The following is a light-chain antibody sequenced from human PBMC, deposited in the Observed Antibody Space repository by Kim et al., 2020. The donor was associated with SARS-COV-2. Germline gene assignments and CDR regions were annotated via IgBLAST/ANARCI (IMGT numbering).Light chain of an antibody. J-gene: IGKJ2*01. CDR1: QSVRSSY. V-gene: IGKV3-20*01. Sequence: LSPGKRATLSCRASQSVRSSYLAWYQQKPGQAPRLLIYGASSRATGIPDRFSGSGSGTDFTLTISRLEPEDFAVYYCQQYGSTPYTFGQGTKLEI. CDR2: GAS. CDR3: QQYGSTPYT.